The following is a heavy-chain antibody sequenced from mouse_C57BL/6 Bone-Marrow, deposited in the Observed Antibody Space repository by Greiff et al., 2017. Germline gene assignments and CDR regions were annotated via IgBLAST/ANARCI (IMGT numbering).Heavy chain of an antibody. J-gene: IGHJ4*01. CDR3: ARVSKLAMDY. V-gene: IGHV3-6*01. CDR1: GYSITSGYY. CDR2: ISYDGSN. D-gene: IGHD2-5*01. Sequence: EVKVEESGPGLVKPSQSLSLTCSVTGYSITSGYYWNWIRQFPGNKLEWMGYISYDGSNNYNPSLKNRISITRDTSKNQFFLKLNSVTTEDTATYYCARVSKLAMDYWGQGTSVTVSS.